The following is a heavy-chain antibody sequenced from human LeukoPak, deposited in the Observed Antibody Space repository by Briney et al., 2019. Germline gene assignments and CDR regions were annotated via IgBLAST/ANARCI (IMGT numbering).Heavy chain of an antibody. CDR2: ISGSGGST. D-gene: IGHD2-15*01. Sequence: GGSLRLSCAASGFTFSNYAMNWVRQAPGKGLEWVSAISGSGGSTSYADSVKGRFTISRDNSKNILYLQVNSLRAEDTAVYYCAKGAMVVVVAPTEFDHWGQGALVTVFS. CDR3: AKGAMVVVVAPTEFDH. V-gene: IGHV3-23*01. J-gene: IGHJ4*02. CDR1: GFTFSNYA.